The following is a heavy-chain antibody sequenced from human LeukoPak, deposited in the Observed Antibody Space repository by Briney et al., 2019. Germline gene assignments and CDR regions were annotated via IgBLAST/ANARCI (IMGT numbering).Heavy chain of an antibody. CDR3: AREAGYYDILTGYYAGYYGMDV. Sequence: GGSLRLSCAASGFTFSCYSMNWVRQAPGKGLEWVSSISSSSSYIYYADSVKGRFTISRDNAKNSLYLQMNSLRAEDTAVYYCAREAGYYDILTGYYAGYYGMDVWGQGTTVTVSS. CDR2: ISSSSSYI. J-gene: IGHJ6*02. D-gene: IGHD3-9*01. V-gene: IGHV3-21*01. CDR1: GFTFSCYS.